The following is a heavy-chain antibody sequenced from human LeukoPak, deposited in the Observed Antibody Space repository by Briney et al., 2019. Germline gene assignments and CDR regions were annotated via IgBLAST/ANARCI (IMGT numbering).Heavy chain of an antibody. CDR3: ARRCSSTSCYRGENWFDP. D-gene: IGHD2-2*02. V-gene: IGHV3-7*01. J-gene: IGHJ5*02. CDR2: IKQDGSEK. Sequence: PGGSLRLSCAASGFTFSSYEMNWVRQAPGKGLEWVANIKQDGSEKYYVDSVKGRFTISRDNAKNSLYLQMNSLRAEDTAVYYCARRCSSTSCYRGENWFDPWGQGTLVTVSS. CDR1: GFTFSSYE.